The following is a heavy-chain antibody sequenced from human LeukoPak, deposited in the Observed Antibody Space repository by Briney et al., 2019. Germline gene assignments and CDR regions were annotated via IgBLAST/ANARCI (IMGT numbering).Heavy chain of an antibody. J-gene: IGHJ6*02. CDR1: GFTFSGYG. V-gene: IGHV3-30*03. CDR3: AAPSSTDYYYYGMDV. Sequence: GGSLRLSCAASGFTFSGYGMHWVRQAPGKGLEWVAVISYDGSNKYYADSVKGRFTISRDNSKNTLYLQMNSLRAEDTAVYYCAAPSSTDYYYYGMDVWGQGTTVTVSS. D-gene: IGHD2-2*01. CDR2: ISYDGSNK.